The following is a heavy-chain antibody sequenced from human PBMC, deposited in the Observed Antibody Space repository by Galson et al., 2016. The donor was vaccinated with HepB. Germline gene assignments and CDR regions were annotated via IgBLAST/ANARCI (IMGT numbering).Heavy chain of an antibody. CDR1: GDSVSGNGAAA. D-gene: IGHD1-14*01. CDR2: TYYRSKWDY. V-gene: IGHV6-1*01. CDR3: ARGTRNAFDY. Sequence: CAISGDSVSGNGAAAWNWFRQSPSRGLEWLGRTYYRSKWDYEYALSVTSRITISPDTSKNQFSLQLNSVTPEDAAVYFWARGTRNAFDYWGQGTLVTVSS. J-gene: IGHJ4*02.